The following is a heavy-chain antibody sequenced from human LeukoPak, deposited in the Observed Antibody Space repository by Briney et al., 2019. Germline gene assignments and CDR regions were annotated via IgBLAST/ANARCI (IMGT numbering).Heavy chain of an antibody. Sequence: GGSLRLSCAASGFTVSSNYMSWVRQAPGKGLAWVSVIYSGGSTYYADSVKGRFTISRDNSKNTLYLQMNSLRAEDTAVYYCASNYYDSSGYTYRGQGTLVTVSS. CDR3: ASNYYDSSGYTY. CDR2: IYSGGST. CDR1: GFTVSSNY. D-gene: IGHD3-22*01. V-gene: IGHV3-53*01. J-gene: IGHJ4*02.